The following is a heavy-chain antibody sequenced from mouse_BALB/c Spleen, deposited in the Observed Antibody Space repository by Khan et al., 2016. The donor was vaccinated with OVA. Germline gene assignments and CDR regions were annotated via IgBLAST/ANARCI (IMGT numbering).Heavy chain of an antibody. J-gene: IGHJ4*01. V-gene: IGHV1S41*01. CDR1: GYTFTSYW. D-gene: IGHD1-1*01. CDR3: ARSNYYGNSLYAMDY. Sequence: DLVKPGASVKLSCKASGYTFTSYWINWIKQRPGQGLEWIGRIAPGSGSTSYNEIFKGTATLTVDTSSSTASIQLSSLSSEDSAVYFCARSNYYGNSLYAMDYWGQGTSGTVSS. CDR2: IAPGSGST.